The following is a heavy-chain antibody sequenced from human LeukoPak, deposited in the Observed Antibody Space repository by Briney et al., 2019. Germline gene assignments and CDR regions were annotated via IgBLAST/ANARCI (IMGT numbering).Heavy chain of an antibody. D-gene: IGHD4-17*01. V-gene: IGHV3-23*01. CDR3: ARGDGDYLPN. CDR2: ISGSGGST. Sequence: GGSLRLSCAASGFTFSSYAMSWVRQAPGKGLEWVSAISGSGGSTYYADSVKGRFTISRDNAKSSLYLQMNSLRAEDTAVYYCARGDGDYLPNWGQGTLVTVSS. CDR1: GFTFSSYA. J-gene: IGHJ4*02.